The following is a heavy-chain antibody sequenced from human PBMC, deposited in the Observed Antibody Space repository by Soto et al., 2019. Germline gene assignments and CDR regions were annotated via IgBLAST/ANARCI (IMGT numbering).Heavy chain of an antibody. CDR1: GYTLTELS. D-gene: IGHD6-13*01. V-gene: IGHV1-24*01. CDR3: APVLYGSSRWYSWFNP. Sequence: ASVKVSCKVSGYTLTELSMHWVRQAPGKGLEWMGGFDPEDGETIYAQKFQGRVTMTEDTSTDTAYMELSSLRSEDTAVYYCAPVLYGSSRWYSWFNPWGRGTLITVSS. CDR2: FDPEDGET. J-gene: IGHJ5*02.